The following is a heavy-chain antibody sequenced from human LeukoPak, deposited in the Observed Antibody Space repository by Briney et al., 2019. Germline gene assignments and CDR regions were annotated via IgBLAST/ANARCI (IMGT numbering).Heavy chain of an antibody. CDR2: ISYDGSNK. D-gene: IGHD2-2*02. Sequence: GGSLRLSCAASGFTFSSYAMHWVRQAPGKGLEWVAVISYDGSNKYYADSVKGRFTISRDNSKNTLYLQMNSLRAEDTAVYYCARDGDSKYQLLYFLDSWGQGTLVTVSS. V-gene: IGHV3-30-3*01. CDR1: GFTFSSYA. J-gene: IGHJ4*02. CDR3: ARDGDSKYQLLYFLDS.